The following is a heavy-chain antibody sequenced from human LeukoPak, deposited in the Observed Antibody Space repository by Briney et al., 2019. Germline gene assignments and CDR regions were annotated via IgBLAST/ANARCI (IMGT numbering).Heavy chain of an antibody. J-gene: IGHJ1*01. D-gene: IGHD6-13*01. CDR2: IIPILGIA. CDR3: ARGPYSSSWSHAEYFQH. V-gene: IGHV1-69*04. CDR1: GGTFSSYA. Sequence: GASVKVSCKASGGTFSSYAISWVRQAPGQGLEWMGRIIPILGIANYAQKFQGRVTITADKSTSTAYMELSSLRSEDTAVYYCARGPYSSSWSHAEYFQHWGQGTLVTVSS.